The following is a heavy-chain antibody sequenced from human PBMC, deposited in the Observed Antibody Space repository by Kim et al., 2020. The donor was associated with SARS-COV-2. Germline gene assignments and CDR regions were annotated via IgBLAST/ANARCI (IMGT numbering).Heavy chain of an antibody. V-gene: IGHV1-18*01. Sequence: ASVKVSCKASGYTFTSYGISWVRQAPGQGLEWMGWISAYNGNTNYAQKLQGRVTMTTDTSTSTAYMELRSLRSDDTAVYYCARRTVMVSHYYGMDVWGQGTTVTVSS. CDR3: ARRTVMVSHYYGMDV. J-gene: IGHJ6*02. CDR1: GYTFTSYG. CDR2: ISAYNGNT. D-gene: IGHD5-18*01.